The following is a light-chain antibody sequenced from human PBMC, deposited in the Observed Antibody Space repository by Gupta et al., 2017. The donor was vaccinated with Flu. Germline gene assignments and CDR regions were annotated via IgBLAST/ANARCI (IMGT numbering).Light chain of an antibody. CDR1: QSVSSSY. CDR3: QQDGSSPLT. CDR2: GAS. V-gene: IGKV3-20*01. Sequence: SPGERATLSCRASQSVSSSYLAWYQQKPGQAPRLLIYGASSRATGISDRFSGSGSGTDFTLTISRLEPEDFAVYYCQQDGSSPLTFGGGTKVEIK. J-gene: IGKJ4*01.